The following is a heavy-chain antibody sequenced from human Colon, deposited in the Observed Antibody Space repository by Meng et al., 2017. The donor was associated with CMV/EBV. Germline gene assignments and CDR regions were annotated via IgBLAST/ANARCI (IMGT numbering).Heavy chain of an antibody. CDR2: INPNSGHT. CDR3: AGIRKYVGATRVDCDP. Sequence: ASVQVSCKASGYTFPRYDINWVRQATGQGLEWMGWINPNSGHTGYAQKFQGRVTMTRNTSMSTAYMEMRSLRAEDPAVYYCAGIRKYVGATRVDCDPWGQGTLVTVSS. CDR1: GYTFPRYD. D-gene: IGHD1-26*01. V-gene: IGHV1-8*01. J-gene: IGHJ5*02.